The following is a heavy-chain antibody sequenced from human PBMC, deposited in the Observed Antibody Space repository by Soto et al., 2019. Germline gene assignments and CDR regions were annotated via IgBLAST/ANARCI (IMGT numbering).Heavy chain of an antibody. J-gene: IGHJ4*02. V-gene: IGHV4-31*03. Sequence: SETLSLTCPVSGGSISSGGYYWSWIRQHPGKGLEWIGYIYYSGSTYYNPSLKSRVTISVDTSKNQFSLKLSSVTAADTAVYYCARSEVAPAYFDYWGQGTLVTVSS. CDR3: ARSEVAPAYFDY. CDR1: GGSISSGGYY. CDR2: IYYSGST.